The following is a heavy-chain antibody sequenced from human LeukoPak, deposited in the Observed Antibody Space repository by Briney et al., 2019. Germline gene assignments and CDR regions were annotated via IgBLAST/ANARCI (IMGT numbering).Heavy chain of an antibody. CDR1: GDSIRSSGYY. Sequence: PSETLSLTCTVSGDSIRSSGYYWGWIRQPPGKGLQWIGSIYFSGNTDYNPSLKSRVTISIDTSKNQFSLKLTSVTAADTAVYYCARQVAGIGLYYFDYWGQGTLVTVSS. CDR3: ARQVAGIGLYYFDY. V-gene: IGHV4-39*01. J-gene: IGHJ4*02. D-gene: IGHD6-19*01. CDR2: IYFSGNT.